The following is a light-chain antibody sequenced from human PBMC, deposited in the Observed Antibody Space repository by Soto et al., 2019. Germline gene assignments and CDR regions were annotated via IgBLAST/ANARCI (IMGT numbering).Light chain of an antibody. V-gene: IGLV1-44*01. CDR3: AVWDDSLSGRV. CDR1: SSNIGRYS. CDR2: SNN. Sequence: QSVLTQPPSASGTPGQRVIISCSGGSSNIGRYSVNWYQQLPGSAPRLLIYSNNQRPSGVPDRFSGSKSDTSASLAISGLQSEDEADYYCAVWDDSLSGRVFGIGTKVTVL. J-gene: IGLJ1*01.